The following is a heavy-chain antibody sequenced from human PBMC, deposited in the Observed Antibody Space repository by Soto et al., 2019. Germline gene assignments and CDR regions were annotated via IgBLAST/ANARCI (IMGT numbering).Heavy chain of an antibody. D-gene: IGHD2-21*02. CDR1: GFTFSSYA. Sequence: GGSLRLSCAASGFTFSSYAMHWVRQAPGKGLEWVAVISYDGSNKYYADSVKGRFTISRANSKNTLYLQMNSLRAEDTAVYYCARDDGTDDYYYGMDVRGQGTTVTVSS. V-gene: IGHV3-30-3*01. CDR3: ARDDGTDDYYYGMDV. J-gene: IGHJ6*02. CDR2: ISYDGSNK.